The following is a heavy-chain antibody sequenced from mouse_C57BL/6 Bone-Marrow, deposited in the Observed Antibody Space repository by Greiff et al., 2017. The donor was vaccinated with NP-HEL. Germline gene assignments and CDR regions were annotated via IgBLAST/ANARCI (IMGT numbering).Heavy chain of an antibody. CDR2: ISSGGSYT. V-gene: IGHV5-6*01. Sequence: EVQRVESGGDLVKPGGSLKLSCAASGFTFSSYGMSWVRQTPDKRLEWVATISSGGSYTYYLDSVKGRFTISRDNAKNTLYLQMSSLKSEDTAMYYCARRRWGAYWGQGTLVTVSA. CDR3: ARRRWGAY. CDR1: GFTFSSYG. D-gene: IGHD1-1*02. J-gene: IGHJ3*01.